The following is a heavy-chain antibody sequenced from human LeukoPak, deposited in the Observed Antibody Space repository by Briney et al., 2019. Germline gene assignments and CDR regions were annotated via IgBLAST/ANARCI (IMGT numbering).Heavy chain of an antibody. V-gene: IGHV3-48*04. CDR1: GFTFSSYA. Sequence: GGSLRLSCAASGFTFSSYAMSWVRQAPGKGLEWVSYISSDGYTMYYADSVKGRFTISRDNAKNSLSLQMNSLRAEDTAVYYCARADSSGYYFHAFDIWGQGTMVTVSS. CDR3: ARADSSGYYFHAFDI. CDR2: ISSDGYTM. D-gene: IGHD3-22*01. J-gene: IGHJ3*02.